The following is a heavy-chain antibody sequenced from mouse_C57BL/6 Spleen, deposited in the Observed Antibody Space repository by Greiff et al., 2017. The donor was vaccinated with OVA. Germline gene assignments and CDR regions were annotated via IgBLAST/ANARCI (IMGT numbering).Heavy chain of an antibody. D-gene: IGHD6-1*01. Sequence: EVKVVESGAELVRPGASVKLSCTASGFNIKDDYMHWVKQRPEQGLEWIGWIDPENGDTEYASKFPGKATITADTSSNTAYLQLSSLTSEDTAVYYCTTGEAGLSYAMDYWGQGTSVTVSS. CDR1: GFNIKDDY. V-gene: IGHV14-4*01. CDR2: IDPENGDT. CDR3: TTGEAGLSYAMDY. J-gene: IGHJ4*01.